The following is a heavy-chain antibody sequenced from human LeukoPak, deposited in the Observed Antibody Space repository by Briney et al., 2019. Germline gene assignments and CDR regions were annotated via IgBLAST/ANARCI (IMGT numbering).Heavy chain of an antibody. CDR3: ARDQPHLLLLWFGENYYGMDV. CDR2: TYYRSKWYN. Sequence: PSQTLSLTCAISGDSVSSNSAAWNWIRQSPSRGLEWLGRTYYRSKWYNDYAVSVKSRITINPDTSKNQFSLQLNSVTPEDTAVYYCARDQPHLLLLWFGENYYGMDVWGQGTTVTVSS. V-gene: IGHV6-1*01. CDR1: GDSVSSNSAA. J-gene: IGHJ6*02. D-gene: IGHD3-10*01.